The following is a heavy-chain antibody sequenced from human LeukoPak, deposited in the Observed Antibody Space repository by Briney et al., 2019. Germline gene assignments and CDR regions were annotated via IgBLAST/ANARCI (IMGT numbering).Heavy chain of an antibody. Sequence: ASVKVSCKASGYTFTSYGISWVRQAPGQGLEWMGWISAYNGNTNYAQKFQGRVTITADKSTSTAYMELSSLRSEDTAVYYCARVPKAATVTTVHYYYYYYMDVWGKGTTVTVSS. CDR1: GYTFTSYG. CDR2: ISAYNGNT. D-gene: IGHD4-17*01. J-gene: IGHJ6*03. V-gene: IGHV1-18*01. CDR3: ARVPKAATVTTVHYYYYYYMDV.